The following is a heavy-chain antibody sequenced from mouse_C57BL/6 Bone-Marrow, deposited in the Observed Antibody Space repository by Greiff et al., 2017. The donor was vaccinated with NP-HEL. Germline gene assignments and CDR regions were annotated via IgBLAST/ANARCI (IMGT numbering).Heavy chain of an antibody. V-gene: IGHV1-81*01. D-gene: IGHD3-3*01. J-gene: IGHJ3*01. Sequence: VKLQESGAELARPGASVKLSCKASGYTFTSYGISWVKQRTGQGLEWIGEIYPRSGNTYYNEKFKGKATLTADKSSSTAYMELRSLTSEDSAVYFCARERDGAYWGQGTLVTVSA. CDR1: GYTFTSYG. CDR2: IYPRSGNT. CDR3: ARERDGAY.